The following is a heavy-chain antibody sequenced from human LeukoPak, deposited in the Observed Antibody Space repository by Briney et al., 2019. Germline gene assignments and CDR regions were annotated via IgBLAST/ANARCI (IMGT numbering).Heavy chain of an antibody. Sequence: SVKVSCKASGGTFSSYTISWVRQAPGQGLEWMGRIIPILGIANYAQKFQGRVTVTADKSTSTAYMELSSLRSEDTAVYYCARREPTDAFDIWGQGTMVTVSS. J-gene: IGHJ3*02. CDR1: GGTFSSYT. CDR2: IIPILGIA. D-gene: IGHD1-14*01. V-gene: IGHV1-69*02. CDR3: ARREPTDAFDI.